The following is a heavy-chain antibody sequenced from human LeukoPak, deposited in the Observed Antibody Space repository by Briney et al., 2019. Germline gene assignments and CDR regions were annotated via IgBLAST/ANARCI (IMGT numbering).Heavy chain of an antibody. CDR1: GFTFNNYA. D-gene: IGHD3-16*02. CDR3: AKVAFGGIVGRDYFDY. CDR2: ISGSGGTT. V-gene: IGHV3-23*01. Sequence: GGSLRLSCAVSGFTFNNYAMNWVRQAPGKGLEWVSAISGSGGTTYYADSAKGRFTISRDNSKNTLYLQMNSLRAEDTAIYYCAKVAFGGIVGRDYFDYWGQGTLVTVSS. J-gene: IGHJ4*02.